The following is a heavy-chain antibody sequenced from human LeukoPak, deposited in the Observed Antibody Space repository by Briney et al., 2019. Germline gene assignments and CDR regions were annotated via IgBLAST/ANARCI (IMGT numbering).Heavy chain of an antibody. D-gene: IGHD3-10*01. Sequence: GASVKVSCKASGYSFTDYYIHWVRQAPGQGLDWMGWINPNSGDTKYAQNFQGRVTMTRDTSISTAYMELSRLNSDDTALYYCARGPNYYGSGRSWFDLWGRGTLVTVSS. CDR3: ARGPNYYGSGRSWFDL. CDR2: INPNSGDT. CDR1: GYSFTDYY. V-gene: IGHV1-2*02. J-gene: IGHJ2*01.